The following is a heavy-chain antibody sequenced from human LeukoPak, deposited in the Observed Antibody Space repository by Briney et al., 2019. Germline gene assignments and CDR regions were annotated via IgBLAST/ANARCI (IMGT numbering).Heavy chain of an antibody. J-gene: IGHJ4*02. CDR2: INWNGGST. D-gene: IGHD3-22*01. V-gene: IGHV3-20*04. CDR3: ARVGVWGAYYYDSSGYYIFDY. CDR1: GFTFDDYG. Sequence: GGSLRLSCAASGFTFDDYGMSWVRQAPGKGLEWVSGINWNGGSTGYADSVKGRFTISRDNAKNSLYLQMNSLRAEDTALYYCARVGVWGAYYYDSSGYYIFDYWGQGTLVTVSS.